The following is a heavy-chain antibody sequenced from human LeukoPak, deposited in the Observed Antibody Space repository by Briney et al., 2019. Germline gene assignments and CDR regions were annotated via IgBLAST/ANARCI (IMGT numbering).Heavy chain of an antibody. J-gene: IGHJ6*04. Sequence: GGSLRLSCTASGFTLSDYYLTWIRQAPGKGLEWVSYISSSGSTIYYADSVKGRFTISRDNAKNSLYLQMNSLRAEDTAVYYCARDPSFVYDFWSGYYMDVWGKGTTVTVSS. CDR3: ARDPSFVYDFWSGYYMDV. CDR1: GFTLSDYY. CDR2: ISSSGSTI. V-gene: IGHV3-11*04. D-gene: IGHD3-3*01.